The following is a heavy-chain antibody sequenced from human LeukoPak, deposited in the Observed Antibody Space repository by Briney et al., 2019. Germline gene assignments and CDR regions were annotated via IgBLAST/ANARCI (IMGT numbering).Heavy chain of an antibody. Sequence: PSETLSLTCTVSGGSISSGSYYWSWIRQPAGKGLEWIGRIYTSGSTNYNPSLKSRVTISVDTSKNQFSLKLSSVTAADTAVYYCTSPLGGGYYSAVDYWGQGTLVTVSS. D-gene: IGHD3-22*01. V-gene: IGHV4-61*02. CDR2: IYTSGST. CDR3: TSPLGGGYYSAVDY. CDR1: GGSISSGSYY. J-gene: IGHJ4*02.